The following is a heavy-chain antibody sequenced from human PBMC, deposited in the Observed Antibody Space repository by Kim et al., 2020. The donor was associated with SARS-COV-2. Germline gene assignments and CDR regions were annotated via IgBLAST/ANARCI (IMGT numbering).Heavy chain of an antibody. Sequence: GGSLRLSCAASGFTFSSYAMHWVRQAPGKGLECVAVISYDGSNKYYADSVKGRFTISRDNSKNTLYLQMNSLRAEDTAVYYCARVVVPAAIVPLDYWGQG. CDR2: ISYDGSNK. V-gene: IGHV3-30*04. J-gene: IGHJ4*02. CDR3: ARVVVPAAIVPLDY. D-gene: IGHD2-2*01. CDR1: GFTFSSYA.